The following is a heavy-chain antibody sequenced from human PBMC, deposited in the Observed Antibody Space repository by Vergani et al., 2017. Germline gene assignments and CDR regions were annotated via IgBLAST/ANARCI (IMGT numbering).Heavy chain of an antibody. CDR3: ARDSSGSGGENDAFDI. Sequence: EVQLVESGGGLVQPGGSLRLSCAASGFTFSSYEMNWVRQAPGKGLEWVSYISSSGSTIYYADSVKGRFTISRDNAKNSLYLQMNSLRAEDTAVYYCARDSSGSGGENDAFDIWGQGTMVTVSS. CDR2: ISSSGSTI. D-gene: IGHD1-26*01. CDR1: GFTFSSYE. J-gene: IGHJ3*02. V-gene: IGHV3-48*03.